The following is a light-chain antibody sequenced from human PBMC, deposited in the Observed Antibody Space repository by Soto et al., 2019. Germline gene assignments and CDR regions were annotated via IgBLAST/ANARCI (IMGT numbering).Light chain of an antibody. J-gene: IGKJ2*01. V-gene: IGKV3-20*01. CDR2: GAS. CDR3: QQFTASPLMYT. Sequence: EIVLTQSPGTLSLSPGERATLSCRASQSVSISYLAWYQQKPGQAPRLLIYGASYRATDIPDRFSSSGSGTDFTLTINRLEPEHFAVYYCQQFTASPLMYTFGQGTKLEIK. CDR1: QSVSISY.